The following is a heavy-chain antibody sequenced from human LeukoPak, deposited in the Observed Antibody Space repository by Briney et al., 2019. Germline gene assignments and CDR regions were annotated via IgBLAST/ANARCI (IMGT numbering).Heavy chain of an antibody. CDR2: IYHSGNT. J-gene: IGHJ4*02. Sequence: NASETLSLTCTVSGYSISSGYYWAWIRQPPGKGLQWIGNIYHSGNTYYNPSLKSRVSISADTSKNQFSLRLTSVTAADTAVYYCARGYCSGGSCYSGVLDYWGQGTLVTVSS. V-gene: IGHV4-38-2*02. CDR3: ARGYCSGGSCYSGVLDY. CDR1: GYSISSGYY. D-gene: IGHD2-15*01.